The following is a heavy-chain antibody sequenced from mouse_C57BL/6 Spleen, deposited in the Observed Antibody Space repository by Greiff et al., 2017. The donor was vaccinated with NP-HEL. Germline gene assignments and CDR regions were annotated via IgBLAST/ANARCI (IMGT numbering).Heavy chain of an antibody. Sequence: QVQLQQPGTELVKPGASVKLSCKASGYTFTSYWMHWVKQRPGQGLEWIGNINPSNGGTNYNEKFQSKATLTVDKSSSTAYMQLSSLTSEDSAVYYCARIYYSNYDYYAMDYWGQGTSVTVSS. CDR3: ARIYYSNYDYYAMDY. V-gene: IGHV1-53*01. CDR2: INPSNGGT. CDR1: GYTFTSYW. J-gene: IGHJ4*01. D-gene: IGHD2-5*01.